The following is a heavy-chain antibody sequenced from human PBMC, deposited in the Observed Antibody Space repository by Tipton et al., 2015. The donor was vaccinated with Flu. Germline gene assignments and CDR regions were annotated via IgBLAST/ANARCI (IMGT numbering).Heavy chain of an antibody. Sequence: SLRLSCAVSGFTLSSHGMHWVRQAPGKGLEWVAIIWYDGSKKYYADSVKGRFTISRDTSRNTLYLQMNNLRAEDTAVYYCARGDPRRGYTYGPGFDYWGQGTLVTVSS. J-gene: IGHJ4*02. V-gene: IGHV3-33*01. CDR2: IWYDGSKK. CDR3: ARGDPRRGYTYGPGFDY. CDR1: GFTLSSHG. D-gene: IGHD5-18*01.